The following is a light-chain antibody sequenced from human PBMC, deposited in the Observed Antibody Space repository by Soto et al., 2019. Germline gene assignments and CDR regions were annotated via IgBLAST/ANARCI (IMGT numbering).Light chain of an antibody. CDR1: QSVSSSY. CDR3: QQYGSSPPYT. CDR2: GAS. V-gene: IGKV3-20*01. J-gene: IGKJ2*01. Sequence: EIGLTQSPGTLSLSPGERATLSCRASQSVSSSYLAWYQEKPGQAPRLLIYGASSRATGIPDRFSGSGSGTDFTLTISRLEPEDFAVYYCQQYGSSPPYTFGQGNKLEIK.